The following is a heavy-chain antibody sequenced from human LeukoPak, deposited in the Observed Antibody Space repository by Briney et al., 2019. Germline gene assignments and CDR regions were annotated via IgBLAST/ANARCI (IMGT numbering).Heavy chain of an antibody. D-gene: IGHD2-8*02. CDR2: ISRTSAYI. J-gene: IGHJ4*02. Sequence: QPGGSLRLSCAASGFTFSDYAMKWVLQAPGKGLEWVSAISRTSAYIYYSDSVRGRFTISRDNAKNSVYLQMDSLRAEDTAVYYCARDERRYCPDSSCYPGDYWGQGTLVTVSS. CDR1: GFTFSDYA. CDR3: ARDERRYCPDSSCYPGDY. V-gene: IGHV3-21*01.